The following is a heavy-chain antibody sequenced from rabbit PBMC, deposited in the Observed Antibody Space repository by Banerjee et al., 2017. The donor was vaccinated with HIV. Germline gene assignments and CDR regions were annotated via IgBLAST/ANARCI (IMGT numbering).Heavy chain of an antibody. CDR2: IDTASSGGT. Sequence: QEQLVESGGGLVKPGVSLTLSCKASGFTLSQYWICWVRQAPGKGLEWIACIDTASSGGTYYASWVNGRFTISRSTSPSTVDLKMTSLTAADTATYFCAREQYAGYAGYGLWGQGTLVTVS. CDR1: GFTLSQYW. V-gene: IGHV1S43*01. D-gene: IGHD7-1*01. J-gene: IGHJ3*01. CDR3: AREQYAGYAGYGL.